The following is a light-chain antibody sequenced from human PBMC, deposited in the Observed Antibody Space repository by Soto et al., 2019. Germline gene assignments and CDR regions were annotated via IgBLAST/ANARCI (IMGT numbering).Light chain of an antibody. V-gene: IGKV4-1*01. J-gene: IGKJ1*01. CDR1: QSILYSSNNKNY. CDR2: WAS. CDR3: QQYYSTLWT. Sequence: DIVMTQSPDSLAVSLGERATINCKSSQSILYSSNNKNYLAWYQQRPGQPPKLLIYWASIRESGVPDRFSGSGSGTDFTLTISSLQAEDVAVYYCQQYYSTLWTFGQGTKVDNK.